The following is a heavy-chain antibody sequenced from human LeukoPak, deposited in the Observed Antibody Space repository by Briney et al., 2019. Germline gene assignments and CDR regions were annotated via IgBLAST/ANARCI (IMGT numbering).Heavy chain of an antibody. D-gene: IGHD2-2*01. Sequence: GGSLRLSCAASGFTFSSYSMNWVRQAPGKGLEGVGRIKSKIDGGTTDYAAPVKGRFAISRDDSKNTLYLQMNSLKTEDTAVYYCTTEPPMDFFVVLPAWGQGNLVTVSS. CDR1: GFTFSSYS. V-gene: IGHV3-15*01. CDR3: TTEPPMDFFVVLPA. CDR2: IKSKIDGGTT. J-gene: IGHJ5*02.